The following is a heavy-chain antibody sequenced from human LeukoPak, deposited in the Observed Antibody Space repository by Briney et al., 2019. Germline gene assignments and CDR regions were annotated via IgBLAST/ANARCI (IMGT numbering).Heavy chain of an antibody. Sequence: ASVKVSCKASGGTFSSYAISWVRQAPGQGLEWMGGIIPIFGTANYAQKFQGRVTITADKSTGTAYMELSSLRSEDTAVYYCATPREGTSWPPPNLNYYYYYGMDVWGKGTTVTVSS. CDR1: GGTFSSYA. CDR3: ATPREGTSWPPPNLNYYYYYGMDV. CDR2: IIPIFGTA. V-gene: IGHV1-69*06. D-gene: IGHD2-2*01. J-gene: IGHJ6*04.